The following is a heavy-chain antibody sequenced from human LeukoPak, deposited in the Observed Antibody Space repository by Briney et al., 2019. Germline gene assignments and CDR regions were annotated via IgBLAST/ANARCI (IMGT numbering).Heavy chain of an antibody. V-gene: IGHV4-30-4*07. D-gene: IGHD3-10*01. CDR3: TRGRGI. J-gene: IGHJ4*02. CDR2: IYDSGNT. Sequence: SETLSLTCAVSDDSISSGGYSWSWIRQPPGKGLEWIGYIYDSGNTYYNPSLKSRVTISGDTSKNQFSLKLTSVTAADTAVYYCTRGRGIWGQGTLVTVSS. CDR1: DDSISSGGYS.